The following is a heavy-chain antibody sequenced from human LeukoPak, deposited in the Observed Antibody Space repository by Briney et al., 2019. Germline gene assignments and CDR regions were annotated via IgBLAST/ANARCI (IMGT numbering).Heavy chain of an antibody. CDR3: ARANPRSRRYYTLDS. Sequence: ASVKVSCKASGYTFTSYGISWVRQAPGQGLEWMGWISAYNGNTNYAQKLQGRVTMTTDTSTSTAYMELRRVRSDDTAMSYCARANPRSRRYYTLDSWGQGALVTVSS. CDR2: ISAYNGNT. V-gene: IGHV1-18*01. D-gene: IGHD3-10*01. J-gene: IGHJ4*02. CDR1: GYTFTSYG.